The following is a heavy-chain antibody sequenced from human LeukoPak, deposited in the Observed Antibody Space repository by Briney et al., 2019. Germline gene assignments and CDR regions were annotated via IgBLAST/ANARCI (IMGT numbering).Heavy chain of an antibody. J-gene: IGHJ4*02. D-gene: IGHD1-1*01. V-gene: IGHV1-24*01. CDR2: FDPEDGET. Sequence: ASVKVSCKVSGYTLTELSMHWVRQAPGKGLEWMGGFDPEDGETIYAQKFQGRVTMTEDTSTDTAYMELSGLRSEDTAVYYCATRTRKTAAFDYWGQGTLVTVSS. CDR1: GYTLTELS. CDR3: ATRTRKTAAFDY.